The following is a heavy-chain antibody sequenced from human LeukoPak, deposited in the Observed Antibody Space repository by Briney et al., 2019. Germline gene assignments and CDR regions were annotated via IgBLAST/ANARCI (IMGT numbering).Heavy chain of an antibody. CDR3: ARDGNYDSSGHFDY. V-gene: IGHV1-2*02. D-gene: IGHD3-22*01. CDR2: INPNSGGT. CDR1: GCTLTGYH. J-gene: IGHJ4*02. Sequence: PSVKVSWKACGCTLTGYHMHWVRQSRGKGLEWMGWINPNSGGTKYAQKLQGRVTMTRDTSISTAYMELSRLRSDDTAVYYGARDGNYDSSGHFDYWGQGTLVTVSS.